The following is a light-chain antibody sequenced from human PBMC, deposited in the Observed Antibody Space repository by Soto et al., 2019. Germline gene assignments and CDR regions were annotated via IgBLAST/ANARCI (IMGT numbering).Light chain of an antibody. CDR2: VNIDGSH. CDR3: QTWGTCIRV. V-gene: IGLV4-69*01. Sequence: QSVLTQSPSASASLGASVTLTCTLSSGNRNYAIAWHQQQPEKGPRYLMKVNIDGSHNKGDGIPDRFSGSSSGAERYLTISSLQSEDEADYYCQTWGTCIRVFGGGTKLTVL. CDR1: SGNRNYA. J-gene: IGLJ2*01.